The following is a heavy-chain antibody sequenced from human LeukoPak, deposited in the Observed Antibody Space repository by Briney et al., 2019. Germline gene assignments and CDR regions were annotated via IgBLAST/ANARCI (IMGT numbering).Heavy chain of an antibody. V-gene: IGHV3-23*01. Sequence: PGGSLRLPCAASGFTFSSYAMSWVRQAPGKGLEWVSAISGSGGSTYYADSVKGRFTISGDNSKNTLYLQMNSLRAEDTAVYYCATDADIVVVPAAIGGYWGQGTLVTVSS. CDR1: GFTFSSYA. D-gene: IGHD2-2*02. CDR2: ISGSGGST. J-gene: IGHJ4*02. CDR3: ATDADIVVVPAAIGGY.